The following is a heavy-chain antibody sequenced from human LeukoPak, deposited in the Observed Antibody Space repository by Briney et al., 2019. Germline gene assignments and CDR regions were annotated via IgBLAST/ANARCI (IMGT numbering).Heavy chain of an antibody. J-gene: IGHJ4*02. D-gene: IGHD5-12*01. Sequence: GGSLRLSCAASGFTFSSYGMHWVRQAPGKGLEWVAVISYDGSNKYYADSVKGRFTISRDNSKNTLYLQMNSLRAEDTAVYYCAREGQVNSGYGPFDYWGQGTLVTVSS. CDR2: ISYDGSNK. V-gene: IGHV3-30*03. CDR1: GFTFSSYG. CDR3: AREGQVNSGYGPFDY.